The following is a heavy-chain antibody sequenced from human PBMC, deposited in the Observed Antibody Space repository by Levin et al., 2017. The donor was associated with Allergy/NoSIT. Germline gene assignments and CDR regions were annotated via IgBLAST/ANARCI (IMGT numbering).Heavy chain of an antibody. V-gene: IGHV1-2*02. CDR1: GYTFTGYY. D-gene: IGHD6-19*01. CDR3: ARDYLMAVADTHYYYGMDV. CDR2: INPNSGGT. Sequence: MPGGSLRLSCKASGYTFTGYYMHWVRQAPGQGLEWMGWINPNSGGTNYAQKFQGRVTMTRDTSISTAYMELSRLRSDDTAVYYCARDYLMAVADTHYYYGMDVWGQGTTVTVSS. J-gene: IGHJ6*02.